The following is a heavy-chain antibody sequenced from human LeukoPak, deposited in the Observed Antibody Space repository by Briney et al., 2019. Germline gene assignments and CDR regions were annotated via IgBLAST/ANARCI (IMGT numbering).Heavy chain of an antibody. CDR1: GYTFTGYY. Sequence: GASGKVSCKGSGYTFTGYYMHWVRQAPGQGLEWMGWINPISGTANYAQRLQGRVTVTSDTSISTVYMELSRLESDDTAVYYCVRDLMTTPTWDFDYWGQGTLVTVAS. CDR3: VRDLMTTPTWDFDY. V-gene: IGHV1-2*02. CDR2: INPISGTA. J-gene: IGHJ4*02. D-gene: IGHD3-16*01.